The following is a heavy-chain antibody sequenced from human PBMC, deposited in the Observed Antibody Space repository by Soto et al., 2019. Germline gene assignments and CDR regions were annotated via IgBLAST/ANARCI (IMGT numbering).Heavy chain of an antibody. V-gene: IGHV3-23*01. Sequence: GGSLRLSCAVSGFPFSSYVMTWVRQAPGKGLEWVSVISGGGGSTNYAESVKGRFTISRDNSENTPYLQMNSLRAEDTAVYYCAKAVTLVRGINPYSYGLDVWGQGTKVTVS. CDR3: AKAVTLVRGINPYSYGLDV. D-gene: IGHD3-10*01. CDR2: ISGGGGST. CDR1: GFPFSSYV. J-gene: IGHJ6*02.